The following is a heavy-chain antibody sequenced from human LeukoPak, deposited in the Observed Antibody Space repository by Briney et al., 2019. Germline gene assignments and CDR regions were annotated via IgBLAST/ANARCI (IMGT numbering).Heavy chain of an antibody. D-gene: IGHD1-26*01. J-gene: IGHJ4*02. CDR3: AKTDVYSGPIAGHFDY. Sequence: GGSLRLSCAASGFTFTNYAMNWVRQAPGKGLEWVSTIGGSGASTHYADSVQGRFTISRDNSKNTLYLQMNSLRAEDTAVYYCAKTDVYSGPIAGHFDYWGQGTLVTVSS. V-gene: IGHV3-23*01. CDR1: GFTFTNYA. CDR2: IGGSGAST.